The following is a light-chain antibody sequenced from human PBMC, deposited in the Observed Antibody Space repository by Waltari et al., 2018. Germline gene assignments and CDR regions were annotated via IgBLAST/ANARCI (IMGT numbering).Light chain of an antibody. CDR3: SSYAGSNNFV. CDR2: EVN. Sequence: SGLTQAPSASGSPGPSVPISCTGTSSAVGAYNYVSWYQQHPGKGPKVIIYEVNKRPSGVPDRFSGSKSGNTASLTVSGLQAEDEADYYCSSYAGSNNFVFGSGTTVTVL. V-gene: IGLV2-8*01. CDR1: SSAVGAYNY. J-gene: IGLJ1*01.